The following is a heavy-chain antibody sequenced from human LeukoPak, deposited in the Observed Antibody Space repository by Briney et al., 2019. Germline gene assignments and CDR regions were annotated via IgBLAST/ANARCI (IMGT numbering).Heavy chain of an antibody. CDR1: GFTFSGSA. V-gene: IGHV3-73*01. J-gene: IGHJ5*02. Sequence: PGGSLRLSCAVSGFTFSGSAMHWVRQASGKGLEWVGRIRSKANSYATAYAASVKGRFTISRDDSKNTAYLQMNSLKTEDTAVYYCTSHFDWLSHFPFDPWGQGTLVTVSS. D-gene: IGHD3-9*01. CDR3: TSHFDWLSHFPFDP. CDR2: IRSKANSYAT.